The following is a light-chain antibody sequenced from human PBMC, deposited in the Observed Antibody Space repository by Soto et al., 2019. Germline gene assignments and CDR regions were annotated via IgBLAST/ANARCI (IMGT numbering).Light chain of an antibody. J-gene: IGKJ1*01. CDR2: GAS. Sequence: EIVLTQSPGTLSLSPGERATLSCRASQSVSSSYLAWYQQKPGQAPRLLIYGASSRATGIPDRFSGSGSGTDFTLTISRLEPEDFAVYYCQQYCSSRTFGQGTKVGIK. V-gene: IGKV3-20*01. CDR3: QQYCSSRT. CDR1: QSVSSSY.